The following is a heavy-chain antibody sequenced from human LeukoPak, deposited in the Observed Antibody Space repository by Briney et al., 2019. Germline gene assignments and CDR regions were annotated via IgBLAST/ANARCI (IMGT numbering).Heavy chain of an antibody. J-gene: IGHJ3*02. CDR2: IKQDGSEK. CDR3: ARVHKPMQQLVFFRSPDALDI. Sequence: QAGGSLRLSCAASGFTFSSYWMSWVRQAPGKGLEWVANIKQDGSEKYYVDSVKGRFTISRDNAKNSLYLQMNSLRAEDTAVYYCARVHKPMQQLVFFRSPDALDIWGQGTMVTVSS. V-gene: IGHV3-7*01. CDR1: GFTFSSYW. D-gene: IGHD6-13*01.